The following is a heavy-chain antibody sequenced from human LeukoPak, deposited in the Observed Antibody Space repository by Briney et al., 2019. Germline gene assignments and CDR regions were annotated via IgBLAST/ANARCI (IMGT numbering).Heavy chain of an antibody. CDR1: GVSFSSYW. J-gene: IGHJ4*02. CDR3: ARSSYPYYFDY. V-gene: IGHV3-74*01. CDR2: VNNDGSST. Sequence: GGSLRLSCGASGVSFSSYWMHWVRHAPGKGLMWVSRVNNDGSSTTYADSVEGRFTISRDNARNTLYLQMNSLRAEGTAVYYCARSSYPYYFDYWGQGTLVTVSS. D-gene: IGHD6-19*01.